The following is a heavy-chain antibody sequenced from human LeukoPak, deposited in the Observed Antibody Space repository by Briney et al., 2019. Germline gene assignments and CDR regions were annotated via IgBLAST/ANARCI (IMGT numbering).Heavy chain of an antibody. J-gene: IGHJ4*02. CDR3: VRALMGDDDH. CDR2: INDDGSTI. Sequence: PGESLRLSCAASGFTFSTSWMHWVRQTPGKGLVWVSRINDDGSTITYADYVKGRFTISRDNARNTLYLQMDSLRAEDTAVYYCVRALMGDDDHWGQGTQVIVSS. V-gene: IGHV3-74*01. D-gene: IGHD2-8*01. CDR1: GFTFSTSW.